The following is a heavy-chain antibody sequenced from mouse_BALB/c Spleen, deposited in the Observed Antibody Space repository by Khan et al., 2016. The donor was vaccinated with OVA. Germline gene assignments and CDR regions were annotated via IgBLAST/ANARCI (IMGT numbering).Heavy chain of an antibody. V-gene: IGHV13-2*02. Sequence: VQLVETGGGLVRPGNSLKLSCVTSGFTFSYYRMHWLRQFPGKRLEWIAVITVKSDNSGANYAESVKGRFTISRDDSKSSVYLQMNRLREEDTATYYCSIGGYYYGTPFDYWGQGTTLTVSS. D-gene: IGHD1-1*01. CDR3: SIGGYYYGTPFDY. CDR2: ITVKSDNSGA. J-gene: IGHJ2*01. CDR1: GFTFSYYR.